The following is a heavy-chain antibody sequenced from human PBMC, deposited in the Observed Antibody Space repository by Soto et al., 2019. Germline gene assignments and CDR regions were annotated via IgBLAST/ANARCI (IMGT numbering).Heavy chain of an antibody. CDR2: ISGGGDAT. CDR3: ARKILGSTSRPNYWYFDL. V-gene: IGHV3-23*01. CDR1: GFTFINYA. J-gene: IGHJ2*01. D-gene: IGHD2-2*01. Sequence: EVQLLESGGGLVQPGGSLRLSCAGSGFTFINYAMSWVRQAPGKGLEWVSSISGGGDATFFADSVRGRFTISRDNSKNTVTGQMNSLGVDDTAVYYCARKILGSTSRPNYWYFDLWGRGTLVTVSS.